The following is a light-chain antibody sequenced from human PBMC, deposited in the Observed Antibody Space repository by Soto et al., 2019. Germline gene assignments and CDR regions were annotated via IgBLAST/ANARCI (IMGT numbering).Light chain of an antibody. CDR1: QTVSSS. Sequence: EIVLTQSPATLSLSPGEGATLSCRASQTVSSSLAWYQQKPGQAPRLLIYEASNRATGIPARFSGSGSGADFTLTISSLEPEDFALYYCQQHINWPLTFGGGTKVEIK. CDR3: QQHINWPLT. V-gene: IGKV3-11*01. J-gene: IGKJ4*01. CDR2: EAS.